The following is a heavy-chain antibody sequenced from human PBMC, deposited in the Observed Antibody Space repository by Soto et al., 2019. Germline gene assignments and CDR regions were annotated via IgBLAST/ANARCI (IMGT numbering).Heavy chain of an antibody. D-gene: IGHD7-27*01. Sequence: QMQLQESGPGLVKPSETLSLTCNVSGGSVSSVKYFWSWIRQPPGKGLEWIAYIYNNGNTNYNPSLKSRATTPVDTSKNQCSLKLTSVTAADSAVYFCARTVMPVGNLAAFDHWGQGVLVTVSS. CDR2: IYNNGNT. CDR3: ARTVMPVGNLAAFDH. J-gene: IGHJ4*02. V-gene: IGHV4-61*01. CDR1: GGSVSSVKYF.